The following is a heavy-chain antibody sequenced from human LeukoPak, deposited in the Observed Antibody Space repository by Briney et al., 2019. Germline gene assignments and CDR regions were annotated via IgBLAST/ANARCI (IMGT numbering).Heavy chain of an antibody. CDR1: GGSFSGYY. CDR2: INHSGST. J-gene: IGHJ4*02. Sequence: SETLSLTCAVYGGSFSGYYWSWIRQPPGKGLEWLGEINHSGSTNYNPSLKSRVTISVDTSKNQFSLKLSSVTAADTAVYYCARGDYYDSSGYYTFDYWGQGTLVTVSS. D-gene: IGHD3-22*01. CDR3: ARGDYYDSSGYYTFDY. V-gene: IGHV4-34*01.